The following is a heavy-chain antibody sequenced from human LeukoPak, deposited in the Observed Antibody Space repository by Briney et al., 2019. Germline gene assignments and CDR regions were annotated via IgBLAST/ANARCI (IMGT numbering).Heavy chain of an antibody. CDR3: TRYNNDHFDY. CDR2: ISSSSSYI. CDR1: GCTFSSYS. J-gene: IGHJ4*02. Sequence: PGGSLRLSCAASGCTFSSYSMNWVRQAPGKGLEWVSSISSSSSYIYYADSVKGRFTISRDNSKNTMSVQMDDLRAEDTAVYYCTRYNNDHFDYWGQGTLVTVSS. V-gene: IGHV3-21*01. D-gene: IGHD1-14*01.